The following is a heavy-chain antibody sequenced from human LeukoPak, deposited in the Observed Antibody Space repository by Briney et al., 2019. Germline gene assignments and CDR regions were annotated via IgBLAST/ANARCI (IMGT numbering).Heavy chain of an antibody. CDR1: GFTFSSYA. CDR3: AKDRSIGTYYTFDH. CDR2: ISGSGVMT. J-gene: IGHJ4*02. D-gene: IGHD1-26*01. V-gene: IGHV3-23*01. Sequence: GGSLRLSCAASGFTFSSYAMSWVRKAPGKGLEWVSAISGSGVMTYYADSVKGRFTVSGDNSKNTLYLQMSSLTAADTAVYYCAKDRSIGTYYTFDHWGQGTLVTVSS.